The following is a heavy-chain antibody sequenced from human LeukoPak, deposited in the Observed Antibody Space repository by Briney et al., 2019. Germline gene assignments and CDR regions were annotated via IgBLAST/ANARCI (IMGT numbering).Heavy chain of an antibody. D-gene: IGHD6-13*01. J-gene: IGHJ4*02. CDR2: IYYSGST. V-gene: IGHV4-59*01. CDR1: GGSINNYY. Sequence: SETLSLTCTVSGGSINNYYWSWIRQPPGKGLEWIGYIYYSGSTNYNPSLKSRVTISVDTSKNQFSLKLSSVTAAGTAVYYCARLVAAGGYFDYWGQGTLVTVSS. CDR3: ARLVAAGGYFDY.